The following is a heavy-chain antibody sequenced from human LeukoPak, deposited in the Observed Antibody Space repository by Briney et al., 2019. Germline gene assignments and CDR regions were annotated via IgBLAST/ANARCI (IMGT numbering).Heavy chain of an antibody. CDR2: MHHSGST. V-gene: IGHV4-39*07. CDR1: GGSITTRSYY. CDR3: ARDAYYGSSKKGAFDI. D-gene: IGHD3-22*01. Sequence: SETLSLTCPVSGGSITTRSYYWGWIRQPPGTALEWIGSMHHSGSTYYNPSLKSRVTTSVDTSKNQFSLELSSVTAADTAVYYCARDAYYGSSKKGAFDIWGQGTMVTVYS. J-gene: IGHJ3*02.